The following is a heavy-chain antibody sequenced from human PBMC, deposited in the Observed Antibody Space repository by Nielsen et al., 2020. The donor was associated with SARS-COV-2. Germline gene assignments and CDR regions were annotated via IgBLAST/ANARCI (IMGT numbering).Heavy chain of an antibody. J-gene: IGHJ4*02. V-gene: IGHV3-30*04. CDR1: GFTFSSYA. CDR3: ARDRAAAGAIDY. CDR2: ISCDGSNK. D-gene: IGHD6-13*01. Sequence: GESLKISCAASGFTFSSYAMHWVRQAPGKGLEWVAVISCDGSNKYYADSVKGRFTISRDNSKNTLYLQMNSLRAEDTAVYYCARDRAAAGAIDYWGQGTLVTVSS.